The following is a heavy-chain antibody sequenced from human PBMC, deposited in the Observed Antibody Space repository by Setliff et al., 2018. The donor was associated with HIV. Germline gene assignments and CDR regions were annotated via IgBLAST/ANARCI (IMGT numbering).Heavy chain of an antibody. D-gene: IGHD2-2*01. CDR1: GGSFSGYY. J-gene: IGHJ6*02. CDR3: ARGRSCSSSSCYLVYYYYYGMDV. V-gene: IGHV4-34*01. Sequence: KTSETLSLTCAVYGGSFSGYYWSWIRQPPGKGLEWIGEIIHTGSTNYNPSLKSRVTISVDTSKNQFSLRLSSVTDADTAVYYCARGRSCSSSSCYLVYYYYYGMDVWGHGSTVTSP. CDR2: IIHTGST.